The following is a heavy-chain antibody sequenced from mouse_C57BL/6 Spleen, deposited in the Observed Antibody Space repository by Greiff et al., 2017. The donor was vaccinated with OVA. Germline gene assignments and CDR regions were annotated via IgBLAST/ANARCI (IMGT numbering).Heavy chain of an antibody. V-gene: IGHV1-64*01. J-gene: IGHJ2*01. CDR2: IHPTRGST. CDR3: ARLGWEDYGYFDD. Sequence: QVQLQQPGAELVKPGASVKLSCKASGYTFTSYWMHWVKQRPGQGLEWIGMIHPTRGSTNYPEKFKSKATLTVDKSSSTAYMQLSSLTSEDSAVYYCARLGWEDYGYFDDWGQGTTLTVSS. D-gene: IGHD2-4*01. CDR1: GYTFTSYW.